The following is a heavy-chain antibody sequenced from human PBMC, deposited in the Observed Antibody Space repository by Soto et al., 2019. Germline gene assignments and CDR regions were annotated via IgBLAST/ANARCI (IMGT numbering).Heavy chain of an antibody. D-gene: IGHD3-22*01. V-gene: IGHV3-30-3*01. CDR1: GFTFSSYA. Sequence: PGGSLRLSCAASGFTFSSYAMHWVRQAPGKGLEWVAVISYDGSNKYYADSVKGRFTISRDNSKNTLYLQMNSLRAEDTAVYYCARDYDPNDGYYWSDYYYGMDVWGQGTTVTVSS. J-gene: IGHJ6*02. CDR3: ARDYDPNDGYYWSDYYYGMDV. CDR2: ISYDGSNK.